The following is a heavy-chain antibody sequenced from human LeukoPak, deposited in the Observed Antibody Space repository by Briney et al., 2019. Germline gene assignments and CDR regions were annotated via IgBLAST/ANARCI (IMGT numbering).Heavy chain of an antibody. CDR2: INHSGNT. CDR1: GGSLSGYY. V-gene: IGHV4-34*01. J-gene: IGHJ4*02. D-gene: IGHD6-13*01. CDR3: AREPKAAAGTGFDY. Sequence: SETLSLTCAVYGGSLSGYYWSWIRQPPGKGLEWIGEINHSGNTNYNPSLKSRVTISVDTSKNQFSLKLSSVTAADTAVYYCAREPKAAAGTGFDYWGQGTLVTVSS.